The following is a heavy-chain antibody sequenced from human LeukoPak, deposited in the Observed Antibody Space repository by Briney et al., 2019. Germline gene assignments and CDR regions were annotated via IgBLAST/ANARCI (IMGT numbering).Heavy chain of an antibody. CDR2: IYPGDSDT. CDR3: ARQEPFGVVLS. V-gene: IGHV5-51*01. J-gene: IGHJ4*02. D-gene: IGHD3-3*01. Sequence: GESLKISCKGSGYSFTSYWIGWVREMPGEGLEWMGIIYPGDSDTRYSPSFQGQVTFSADKSISTAYLQWSSLKASDTAMYYCARQEPFGVVLSWGQGTLVTVSS. CDR1: GYSFTSYW.